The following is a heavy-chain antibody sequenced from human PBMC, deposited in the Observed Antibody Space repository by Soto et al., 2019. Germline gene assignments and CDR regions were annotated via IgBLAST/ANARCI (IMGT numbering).Heavy chain of an antibody. CDR1: GGSFSSNP. D-gene: IGHD5-18*01. CDR3: ARGGRGYSSAPRYYFDY. CDR2: IIPIFATV. V-gene: IGHV1-69*06. J-gene: IGHJ4*02. Sequence: QVQLVQSGSEVKKPGSSVKVSCKASGGSFSSNPISWVRQAPGQGLEWMAGIIPIFATVHYAQKFQGRVTITADTSTSTAYMVLTSLRSEDTAVYFCARGGRGYSSAPRYYFDYWGQGTLVTVSS.